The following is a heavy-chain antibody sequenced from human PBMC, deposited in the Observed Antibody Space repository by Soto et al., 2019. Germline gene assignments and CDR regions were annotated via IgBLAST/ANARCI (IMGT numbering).Heavy chain of an antibody. V-gene: IGHV1-2*02. J-gene: IGHJ4*02. CDR2: INPNSGGT. D-gene: IGHD1-1*01. CDR1: GGNFHSYS. Sequence: ASVKVSCKASGGNFHSYSISWVRQAPGQGLEWMGWINPNSGGTKYAPKFQGGVTMTRDTSITTAYMELSRLGSGDTAVYYCAREPATAKPEGVDFWGQGTLVTVS. CDR3: AREPATAKPEGVDF.